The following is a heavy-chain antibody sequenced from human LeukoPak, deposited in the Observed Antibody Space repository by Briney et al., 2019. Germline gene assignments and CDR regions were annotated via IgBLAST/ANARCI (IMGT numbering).Heavy chain of an antibody. J-gene: IGHJ4*02. Sequence: SETLSLTCTVSGGSISSYYWSCIRQPPGKGLEWIGYIYYSGSTNYNPSLKSRVTMSVDTWKNQFSLSLSSVTAADTAVYYCASIVAADYFDYWGQGTLSPSPQ. CDR1: GGSISSYY. CDR3: ASIVAADYFDY. D-gene: IGHD6-13*01. V-gene: IGHV4-59*01. CDR2: IYYSGST.